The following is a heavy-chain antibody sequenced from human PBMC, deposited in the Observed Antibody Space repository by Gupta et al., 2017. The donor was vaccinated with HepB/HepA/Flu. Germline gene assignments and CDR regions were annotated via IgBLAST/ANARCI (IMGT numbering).Heavy chain of an antibody. CDR2: I. J-gene: IGHJ5*02. D-gene: IGHD3-16*02. V-gene: IGHV3-21*01. CDR3: ARVGVIAGNNWFDP. Sequence: IYYADSVKGRFTISRDNAKNSLYLQMNSLRAEDTAVYYCARVGVIAGNNWFDPWGQGTLVTVSS.